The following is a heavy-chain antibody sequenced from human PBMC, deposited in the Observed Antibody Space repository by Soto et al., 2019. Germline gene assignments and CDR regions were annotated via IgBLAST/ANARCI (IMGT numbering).Heavy chain of an antibody. CDR3: ARTGYSSGWYWYFDY. D-gene: IGHD6-19*01. Sequence: QQQLQESGPGLVKPSETLSLTCTVSGGSISSSSYYWGWIRQPPGKGLEWIGSIYYSGSTYYNPSRKSRVPISADTSKNQFSLKLSSVTAADTAVYYCARTGYSSGWYWYFDYWGQGTLVTVSS. J-gene: IGHJ4*02. CDR1: GGSISSSSYY. V-gene: IGHV4-39*01. CDR2: IYYSGST.